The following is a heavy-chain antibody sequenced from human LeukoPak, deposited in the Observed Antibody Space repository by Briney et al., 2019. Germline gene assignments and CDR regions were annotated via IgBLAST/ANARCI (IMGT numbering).Heavy chain of an antibody. J-gene: IGHJ5*02. CDR3: ARDLRWELLNWFDP. Sequence: SETLSLTCTVSGGSISSYYWSWIRQPPGKGLEWIGYIYYSGSTNYNPSLKSRVTISVDTSKNQFSLKLSSVTAADTAVYYCARDLRWELLNWFDPWGQGTLVTVSS. CDR1: GGSISSYY. D-gene: IGHD1-26*01. V-gene: IGHV4-59*01. CDR2: IYYSGST.